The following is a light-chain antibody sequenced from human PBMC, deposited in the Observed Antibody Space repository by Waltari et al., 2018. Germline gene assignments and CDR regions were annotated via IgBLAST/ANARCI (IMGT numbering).Light chain of an antibody. V-gene: IGKV2-28*01. J-gene: IGKJ4*01. CDR2: LGS. CDR1: QSLLHSNGNTY. CDR3: MHALQTPLT. Sequence: DIVMTQSPLSLPVTPGEPASISCRSSQSLLHSNGNTYLDWYLQKPGQPPQVLIYLGSNRASWVPDRFRGSGSGTDFTLEISRVEAEDVGVYYCMHALQTPLTFGGGTKVEIK.